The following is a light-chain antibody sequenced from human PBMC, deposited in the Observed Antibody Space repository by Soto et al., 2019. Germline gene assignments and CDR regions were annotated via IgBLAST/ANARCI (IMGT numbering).Light chain of an antibody. CDR1: SSDLV. J-gene: IGLJ3*02. Sequence: QSVLTQPRSVSGSPGQSVTISCTGTSSDLVSWYQQYPGRAPKLIIYYVTQRPSGVPDRFSGSKSGNTASLTISGLQAEDDADYYCCSSPGSITWVFGAGTKLTVL. CDR3: CSSPGSITWV. V-gene: IGLV2-11*01. CDR2: YVT.